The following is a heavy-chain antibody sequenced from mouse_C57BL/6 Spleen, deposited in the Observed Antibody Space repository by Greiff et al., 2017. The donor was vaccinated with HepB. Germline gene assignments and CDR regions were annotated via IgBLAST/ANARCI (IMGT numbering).Heavy chain of an antibody. CDR1: GYSITSGYY. J-gene: IGHJ4*01. V-gene: IGHV3-6*01. CDR3: ARDDYEGYYAMDY. D-gene: IGHD1-1*01. Sequence: EVQLVESGPGLVKPSQSLSLTCSVTGYSITSGYYWNWIRQFPGNKLEWMGYISYDGSNNYNPSPKNRISITRDTSKNQFFLKLNSVTTEDTATYYCARDDYEGYYAMDYWGQGTSVTVSS. CDR2: ISYDGSN.